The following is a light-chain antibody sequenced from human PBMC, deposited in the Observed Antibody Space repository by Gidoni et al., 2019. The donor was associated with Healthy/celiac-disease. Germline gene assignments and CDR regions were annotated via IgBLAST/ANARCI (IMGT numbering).Light chain of an antibody. CDR1: KLGDKY. CDR2: QDS. V-gene: IGLV3-1*01. Sequence: SYELTQPPSVSVSPGQTASITCSGDKLGDKYACWYQQKTGQSPVLVIYQDSKRPSGIPERLSGSNSGNTATLTISGTQAMDEADYYCQAWDSSTAHVVFGGGTKLTVL. J-gene: IGLJ2*01. CDR3: QAWDSSTAHVV.